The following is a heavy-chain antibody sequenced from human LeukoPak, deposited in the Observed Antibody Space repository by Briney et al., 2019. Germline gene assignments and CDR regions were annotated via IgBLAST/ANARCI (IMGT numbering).Heavy chain of an antibody. J-gene: IGHJ4*02. CDR2: INHGGST. CDR3: ARWSGVSSTSCYDY. Sequence: SETLSLTCAVYGGSFSGYYWSWIRQPPGKGLEWIGEINHGGSTSYNPSLKSRVTISVDTSKNQFSLKLSSVTAADTAVYYCARWSGVSSTSCYDYWGQGTLVTVSS. V-gene: IGHV4-34*01. CDR1: GGSFSGYY. D-gene: IGHD2-2*01.